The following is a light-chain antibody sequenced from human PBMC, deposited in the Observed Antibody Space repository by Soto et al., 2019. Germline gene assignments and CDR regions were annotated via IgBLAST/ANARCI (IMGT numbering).Light chain of an antibody. CDR3: QHFNNYPT. CDR1: QSISSW. J-gene: IGKJ5*01. V-gene: IGKV1-5*03. Sequence: DIQMTQSPSTLSASVGDRVTITCRASQSISSWLAWYQQKPGKAPKLLIYKASSLESGVPSRFSGSGSGTEFTLTISRLQPEDFATYYCQHFNNYPTLGQGTRLEIK. CDR2: KAS.